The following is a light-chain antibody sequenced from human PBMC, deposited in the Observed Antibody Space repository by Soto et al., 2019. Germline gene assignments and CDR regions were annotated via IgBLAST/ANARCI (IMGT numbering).Light chain of an antibody. V-gene: IGLV2-14*04. CDR2: DVS. J-gene: IGLJ1*01. CDR3: SSYTSATTYV. CDR1: SSDVGAYNY. Sequence: SSISNTETSSDVGAYNYDAWYQQYPGEAPKVIIYDVSHRHAGVSNRFSGSKSGNTASLTISGLPTQDEAAYYCSSYTSATTYVFGTGTKVTVL.